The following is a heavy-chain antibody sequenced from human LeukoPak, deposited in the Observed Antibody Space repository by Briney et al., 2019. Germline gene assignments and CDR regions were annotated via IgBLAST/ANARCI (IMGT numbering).Heavy chain of an antibody. CDR1: GGSISSYY. CDR2: IYYRGST. Sequence: SETLSLTCTVSGGSISSYYWSWIRQPPGKGLEWIGYIYYRGSTNYNPSLKSRVTISVDTSKNQFSLKLSSVTAADTAVYYCARRIAVAGSLDYWGQGTLVTVSS. CDR3: ARRIAVAGSLDY. V-gene: IGHV4-59*08. D-gene: IGHD6-19*01. J-gene: IGHJ4*02.